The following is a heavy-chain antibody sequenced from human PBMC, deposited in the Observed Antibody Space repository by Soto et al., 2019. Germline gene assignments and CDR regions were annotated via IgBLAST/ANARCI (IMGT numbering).Heavy chain of an antibody. V-gene: IGHV4-39*07. D-gene: IGHD5-18*01. CDR1: GGSISSGSYY. CDR3: AREGYSYGSSPFEY. J-gene: IGHJ4*02. Sequence: PSETLSLTCTVSGGSISSGSYYCGWIRQPPGKGLEWIGTIYYSVSTYYNPSLKSRVTISVDTSKNQFSLKLSSVTAADTAVYYCAREGYSYGSSPFEYWGQGTMVTVSS. CDR2: IYYSVST.